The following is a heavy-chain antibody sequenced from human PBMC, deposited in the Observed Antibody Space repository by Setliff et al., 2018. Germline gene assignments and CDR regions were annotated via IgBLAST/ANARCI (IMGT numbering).Heavy chain of an antibody. V-gene: IGHV4-4*09. J-gene: IGHJ6*03. CDR3: ARAYYYGSGNSHKYYMDV. Sequence: SETLSLTCTVSGGSISSSYWSWIRQPPGKGLEWIGYFYHSGSMNYNPSLKGRVTMSVDTSNNQLSLKLTSVSAADTAVYYCARAYYYGSGNSHKYYMDVWGRGTAVTVSS. CDR2: FYHSGSM. D-gene: IGHD3-10*01. CDR1: GGSISSSY.